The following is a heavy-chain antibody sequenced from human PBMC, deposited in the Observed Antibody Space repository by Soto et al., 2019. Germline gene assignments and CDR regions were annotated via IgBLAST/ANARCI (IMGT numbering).Heavy chain of an antibody. CDR2: IKSKTDGGTT. J-gene: IGHJ6*02. CDR3: NTDSWVDTAMVRIDYYYYGMDV. CDR1: GFTFSNAW. V-gene: IGHV3-15*01. Sequence: GGSLRLSCAASGFTFSNAWMSWVRQAPGKGLEWVGRIKSKTDGGTTDYAAPVKGRFTISRDDSKNTLYLQMNSLKTEDTAVYYCNTDSWVDTAMVRIDYYYYGMDVWGQGTTVTVSS. D-gene: IGHD5-18*01.